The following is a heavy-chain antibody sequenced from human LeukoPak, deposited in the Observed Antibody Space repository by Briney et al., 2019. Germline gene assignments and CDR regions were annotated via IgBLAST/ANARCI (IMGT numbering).Heavy chain of an antibody. J-gene: IGHJ4*02. V-gene: IGHV4-39*01. CDR2: IYYSGSP. D-gene: IGHD6-19*01. CDR1: GGSISSSSYY. CDR3: ARKLAVAYFDY. Sequence: PSETLSLTCTVSGGSISSSSYYWGWIRQPPGKGLEWIGSIYYSGSPYYNPSLKSRVTISVDTSKNQFSLKLSSVTAADTAVYYCARKLAVAYFDYWGQGTLVTVSS.